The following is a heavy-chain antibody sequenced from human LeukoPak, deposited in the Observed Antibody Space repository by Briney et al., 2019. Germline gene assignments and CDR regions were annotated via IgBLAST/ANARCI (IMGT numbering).Heavy chain of an antibody. CDR1: GFTFSTYG. CDR3: AKRGPIYSASPGNYFDY. J-gene: IGHJ4*02. CDR2: ISGNDEGT. Sequence: GGSLRLSCVASGFTFSTYGMTWVRQAPGKGLEWVSSISGNDEGTYYADSVKGRFTISRDNSKNTLYLQMNSLRAEDTAVYYCAKRGPIYSASPGNYFDYWGQGTLVTVSS. D-gene: IGHD3-10*01. V-gene: IGHV3-23*01.